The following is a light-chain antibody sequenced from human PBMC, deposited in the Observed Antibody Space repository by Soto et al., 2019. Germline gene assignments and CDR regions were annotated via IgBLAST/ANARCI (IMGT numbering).Light chain of an antibody. J-gene: IGKJ4*01. Sequence: IVLTQSPGTLSLSPGERATLSCRASQSVSSSFLAWYQQKPGQAPRLLIYGASSRATGIPDRFSGSGSGTDFTLTISRLETEDVAVYYCQQYGSSPLTFGGGTKVEIK. CDR2: GAS. CDR1: QSVSSSF. V-gene: IGKV3-20*01. CDR3: QQYGSSPLT.